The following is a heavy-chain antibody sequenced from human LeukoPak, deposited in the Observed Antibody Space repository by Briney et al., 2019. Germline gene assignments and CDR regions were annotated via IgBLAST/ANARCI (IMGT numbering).Heavy chain of an antibody. CDR1: GFTFSSYG. V-gene: IGHV3-30*02. Sequence: PGGSLRLSCAASGFTFSSYGMHWVRQAPGKGLEWVAFIRYDGSNKYYADPVKGRFTISRDNSKNTLYLQMNSLRAEDTAVYYCARAEYSSSWYSDYWGQGTLVTVSS. J-gene: IGHJ4*02. CDR3: ARAEYSSSWYSDY. CDR2: IRYDGSNK. D-gene: IGHD6-13*01.